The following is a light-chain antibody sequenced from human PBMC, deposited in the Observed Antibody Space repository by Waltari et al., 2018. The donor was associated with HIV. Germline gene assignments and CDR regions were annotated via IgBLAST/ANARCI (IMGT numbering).Light chain of an antibody. V-gene: IGLV1-40*01. CDR2: GTS. CDR1: SSNIGTGYD. J-gene: IGLJ2*01. Sequence: QSVLTQPPSVSGAPGQRVTISCTGSSSNIGTGYDVHWSQQLPGTAPKLLIYGTSNRPSGVPDRFSGSKSGTSASLAITGLQAEDEADYYCQSYDSSLSGSVVFGGGTKLTVL. CDR3: QSYDSSLSGSVV.